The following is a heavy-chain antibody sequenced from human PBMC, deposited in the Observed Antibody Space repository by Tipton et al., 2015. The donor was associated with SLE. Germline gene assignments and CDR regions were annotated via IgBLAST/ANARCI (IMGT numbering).Heavy chain of an antibody. CDR2: IYSGGST. J-gene: IGHJ2*01. Sequence: SLRLSCAASGFTVSSNYMSWVRQAPGKGLEWVSGIYSGGSTYYADPVKGRFSISRENSKNKLYLQLNSLRAEDTAEYYCARLGYWSGGSCLDLYFDLWGRGSLVTVPS. D-gene: IGHD2-15*01. CDR3: ARLGYWSGGSCLDLYFDL. V-gene: IGHV3-53*05. CDR1: GFTVSSNY.